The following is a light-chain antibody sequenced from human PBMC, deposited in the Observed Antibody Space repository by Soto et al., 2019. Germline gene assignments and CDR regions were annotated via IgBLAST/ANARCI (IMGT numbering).Light chain of an antibody. Sequence: DIVRTQSPDSLAVSLSERATINCNSSQSVLYSSNNKNYLAWYQQKPGQPPKLLIYWASTRESGVPDRFSGSGSGTDFTLTISSLQAEDVAVYYCQQYYSTPPTFGGGTKVDIK. CDR1: QSVLYSSNNKNY. V-gene: IGKV4-1*01. CDR3: QQYYSTPPT. J-gene: IGKJ4*01. CDR2: WAS.